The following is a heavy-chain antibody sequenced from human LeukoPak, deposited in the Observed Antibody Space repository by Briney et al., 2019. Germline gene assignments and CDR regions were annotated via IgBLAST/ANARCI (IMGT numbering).Heavy chain of an antibody. V-gene: IGHV1-18*01. Sequence: ASVKVSCKASGYTFTSYGISWVRQAPGQGLEWMGWISAYNGNTNYAQKLQGRVTMTTDTSTSTAYMELRSLRSDDTAVYYCARATRIAAAGTYPIDYWGQGTLVTVSS. CDR2: ISAYNGNT. CDR3: ARATRIAAAGTYPIDY. D-gene: IGHD6-13*01. J-gene: IGHJ4*02. CDR1: GYTFTSYG.